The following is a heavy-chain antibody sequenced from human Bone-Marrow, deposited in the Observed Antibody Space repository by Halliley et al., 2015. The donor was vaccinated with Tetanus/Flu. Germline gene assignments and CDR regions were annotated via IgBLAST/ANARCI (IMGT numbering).Heavy chain of an antibody. CDR1: GVSFSNSG. V-gene: IGHV3-21*01. J-gene: IGHJ3*02. Sequence: SLRLSCAASGVSFSNSGMSWVRQAPGKGLEWVSCMSSNSRYIYYADSVKGRFTISRDNAKNSLFLQMNSLTAEDTAVYYCARDRGGYYYDSSGSDDAFDIWGQGTMVTVSS. CDR3: ARDRGGYYYDSSGSDDAFDI. D-gene: IGHD3-22*01. CDR2: MSSNSRYI.